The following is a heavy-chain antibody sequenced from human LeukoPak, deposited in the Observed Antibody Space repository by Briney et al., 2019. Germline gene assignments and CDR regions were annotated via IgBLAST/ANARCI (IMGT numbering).Heavy chain of an antibody. CDR1: GGTFSSYA. J-gene: IGHJ4*02. V-gene: IGHV1-69*06. CDR2: IIPIFGTA. CDR3: ARDRPIYCSGGSWGLFDY. D-gene: IGHD2-15*01. Sequence: SVKVSCKASGGTFSSYAISWVRQAPGQGLEWTGGIIPIFGTANYAQKFQGRVTITADKSTSTAYMELSSLRSEDTAVYYCARDRPIYCSGGSWGLFDYWGQGTLVTVSS.